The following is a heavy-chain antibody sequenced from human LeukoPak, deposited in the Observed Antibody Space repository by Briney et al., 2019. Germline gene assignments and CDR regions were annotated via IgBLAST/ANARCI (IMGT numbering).Heavy chain of an antibody. CDR1: GGTFSSYA. J-gene: IGHJ6*02. CDR2: IIPIFGTA. V-gene: IGHV1-69*13. CDR3: ASSLYYYYYGMDV. Sequence: SVTVSCKASGGTFSSYAISWVRQAPGQGLEWMGGIIPIFGTANYAQKFQGRVTITADESTSTAYMELSSLRSEDTAVYYCASSLYYYYYGMDVWGQGTTVTVSS.